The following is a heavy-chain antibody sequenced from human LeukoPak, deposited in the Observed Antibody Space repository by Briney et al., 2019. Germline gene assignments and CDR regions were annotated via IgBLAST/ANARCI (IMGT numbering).Heavy chain of an antibody. CDR3: ARLRITIFGVVSPFDY. CDR1: GYTFTSYG. J-gene: IGHJ4*02. CDR2: ISAYNGNT. D-gene: IGHD3-3*01. V-gene: IGHV1-18*01. Sequence: ASVKVSCKASGYTFTSYGISWVRQAPGQGLVWMGWISAYNGNTNYAQKLQGRVTMTTDTSTSTAYMELRSLRSDDTAVYYCARLRITIFGVVSPFDYWGQGTLVTVSS.